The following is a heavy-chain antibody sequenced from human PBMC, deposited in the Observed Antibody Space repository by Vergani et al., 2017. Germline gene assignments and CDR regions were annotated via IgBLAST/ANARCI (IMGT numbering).Heavy chain of an antibody. J-gene: IGHJ4*02. V-gene: IGHV3-7*01. Sequence: EVQLVESGEGLVQPGGSLRLSCAASGFTFSGSWLTWVRQAPGQGLEWVANIKQDGSATNYMDSVKGRFTISRDNDKNSVFLQMNSLRVEDTAIYYCARLHYTGNCLDYWGQGALVTVSS. D-gene: IGHD4-11*01. CDR2: IKQDGSAT. CDR1: GFTFSGSW. CDR3: ARLHYTGNCLDY.